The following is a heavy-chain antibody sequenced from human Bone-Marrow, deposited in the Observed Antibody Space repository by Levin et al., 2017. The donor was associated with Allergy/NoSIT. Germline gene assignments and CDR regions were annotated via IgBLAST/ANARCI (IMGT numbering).Heavy chain of an antibody. V-gene: IGHV4-59*01. CDR1: GGSISSYY. J-gene: IGHJ4*02. CDR3: ARSLSYSGWFVAIDY. D-gene: IGHD1-26*01. CDR2: IYYSGST. Sequence: PSETLSLTCTVSGGSISSYYWSWIRQPPGKGLEWIGYIYYSGSTNYNPSLKSRVTISVDTSKNQFSLKLSSVTAADTAVYYCARSLSYSGWFVAIDYWGQGTLVTVSS.